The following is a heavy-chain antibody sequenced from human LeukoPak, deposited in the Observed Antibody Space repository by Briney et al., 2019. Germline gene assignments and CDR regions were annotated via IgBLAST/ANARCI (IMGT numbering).Heavy chain of an antibody. CDR2: ISGSGGST. J-gene: IGHJ4*02. CDR1: GFTFSNFW. Sequence: GGSLRLSCAASGFTFSNFWMHWVRQAPGKGLEWVSAISGSGGSTYYADSVKGRFTISRDNSKNTLYLQMNSLRAEDTAVYYCAKQKPYIVVVPAAIGPLEYWGQGTLVTVSS. V-gene: IGHV3-23*01. CDR3: AKQKPYIVVVPAAIGPLEY. D-gene: IGHD2-2*01.